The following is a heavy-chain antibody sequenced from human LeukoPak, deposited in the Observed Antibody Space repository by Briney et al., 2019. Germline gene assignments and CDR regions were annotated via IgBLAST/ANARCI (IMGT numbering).Heavy chain of an antibody. CDR1: GFTLSSYA. CDR2: ISDSGGST. D-gene: IGHD5/OR15-5a*01. CDR3: TGVSGGSYAY. V-gene: IGHV3-23*01. J-gene: IGHJ4*02. Sequence: GSLRLSCTASGFTLSSYAMAWVRQAPGKGLDWVSTISDSGGSTFYADSVKGRFTISRDNSRNIVFLQINSLRAEDTAMYYCTGVSGGSYAYWVQGTLVTVSS.